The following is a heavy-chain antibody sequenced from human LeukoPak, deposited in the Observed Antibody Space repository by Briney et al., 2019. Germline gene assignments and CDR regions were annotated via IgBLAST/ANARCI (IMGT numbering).Heavy chain of an antibody. D-gene: IGHD3-22*01. CDR3: ARDDRFDGSGHYTVFDV. Sequence: GRSLRPSCAASGFTLTDFYMNCIRQAPGKGQEWISFIGSSSTHTTYADSVKGRFTISRDNAKNALFLQRNSLRDEDTGVYYCARDDRFDGSGHYTVFDVWGQGTMVTVS. V-gene: IGHV3-11*05. CDR1: GFTLTDFY. J-gene: IGHJ3*01. CDR2: IGSSSTHT.